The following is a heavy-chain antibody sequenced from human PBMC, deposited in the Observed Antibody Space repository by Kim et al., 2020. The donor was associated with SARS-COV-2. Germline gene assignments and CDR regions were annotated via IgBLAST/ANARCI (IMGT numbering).Heavy chain of an antibody. CDR2: IYYSGST. CDR1: GGSISSYY. D-gene: IGHD3-22*01. J-gene: IGHJ3*02. CDR3: ARSLAYYDESFAFDI. V-gene: IGHV4-59*01. Sequence: SETLSLTCTVSGGSISSYYWSWIRQPPGKGLEWIGYIYYSGSTNYNPSLKSRVTISVDTSKNQFSLKLSSVTAADTAAYYCARSLAYYDESFAFDIWGQGTMVTVSS.